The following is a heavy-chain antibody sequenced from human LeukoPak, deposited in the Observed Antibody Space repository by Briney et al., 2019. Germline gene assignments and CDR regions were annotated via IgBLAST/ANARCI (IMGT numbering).Heavy chain of an antibody. Sequence: GGSLRLSCAASGFTFSNAWMSWVRQAPGKGLEWVGRIKSKTDGGTTDYAAPVKGRFTISRDDSKNTLYLQMSSLKTEDTAVYYCTTGITMVRGDLGFDYWGQGTLVTVSS. V-gene: IGHV3-15*01. CDR3: TTGITMVRGDLGFDY. CDR1: GFTFSNAW. D-gene: IGHD3-10*01. J-gene: IGHJ4*02. CDR2: IKSKTDGGTT.